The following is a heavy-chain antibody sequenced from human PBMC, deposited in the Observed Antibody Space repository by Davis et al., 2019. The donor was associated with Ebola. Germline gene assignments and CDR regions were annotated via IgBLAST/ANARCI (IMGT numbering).Heavy chain of an antibody. Sequence: GSLRLSCAVYGGSFSGYYWSWIRQPPGKGLEWIGEINHSGSTNYNPSLKSRVTISVDTSKNQFSLKLSSVTAADTAVYYCARAGGDIDYWGQGTLVTVSS. CDR1: GGSFSGYY. CDR2: INHSGST. J-gene: IGHJ4*02. CDR3: ARAGGDIDY. D-gene: IGHD5-12*01. V-gene: IGHV4-34*01.